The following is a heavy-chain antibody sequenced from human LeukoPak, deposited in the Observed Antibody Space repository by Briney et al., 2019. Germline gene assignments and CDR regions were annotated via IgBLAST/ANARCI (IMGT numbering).Heavy chain of an antibody. V-gene: IGHV3-23*01. Sequence: GGSLRLSCAASGFTFSSYVMNWVRQAPGKGLEWVSGISDSGGGTYYADSVKGRFTISRDNSKNTLYLQMNSLRAEDTAVYYCAKLPGRAADYWGHGTLVTVSS. CDR1: GFTFSSYV. CDR2: ISDSGGGT. J-gene: IGHJ4*01. CDR3: AKLPGRAADY.